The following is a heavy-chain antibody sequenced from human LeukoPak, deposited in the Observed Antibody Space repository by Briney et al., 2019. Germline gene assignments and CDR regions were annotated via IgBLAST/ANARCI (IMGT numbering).Heavy chain of an antibody. J-gene: IGHJ4*02. CDR2: INPNSGGT. D-gene: IGHD3-22*01. CDR1: GYTFTGYY. CDR3: AREYLRGIVVITTHFEC. Sequence: GGSVTVSCKASGYTFTGYYMHWVRQAPGQGVEGMGWINPNSGGTNYAQKFQGRVTMTRDTSISTAYMELSRLRSDDTAVYDCAREYLRGIVVITTHFECWGQGTLVTVSS. V-gene: IGHV1-2*02.